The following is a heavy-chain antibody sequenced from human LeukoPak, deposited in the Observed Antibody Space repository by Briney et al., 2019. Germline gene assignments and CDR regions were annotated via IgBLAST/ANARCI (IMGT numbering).Heavy chain of an antibody. Sequence: PSETLSLTCTVSGGSITSGGHYWSWIRQHPGKGLEWIGYIYYSGNAYYNPSLKSRVTISVDTSKNQFSLKVSSVTAADTAVYYCARDQGDSDHWYYYGMDVWGQGTTVTVSS. V-gene: IGHV4-31*03. D-gene: IGHD3-16*01. J-gene: IGHJ6*02. CDR3: ARDQGDSDHWYYYGMDV. CDR2: IYYSGNA. CDR1: GGSITSGGHY.